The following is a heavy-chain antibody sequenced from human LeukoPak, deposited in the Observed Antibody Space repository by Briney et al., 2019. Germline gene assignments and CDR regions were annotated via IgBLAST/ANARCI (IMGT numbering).Heavy chain of an antibody. CDR3: ARLIDYGANHFDH. V-gene: IGHV5-51*01. Sequence: GESLKISYKASGYKITSYWIAWVRQMPGKGLEWMGIIYPGDSDTRYSPSFQGQVTISADKSISTAYLQWSSLKASDTAMYYCARLIDYGANHFDHWGQGTLVTVSS. CDR2: IYPGDSDT. CDR1: GYKITSYW. J-gene: IGHJ4*02. D-gene: IGHD4-23*01.